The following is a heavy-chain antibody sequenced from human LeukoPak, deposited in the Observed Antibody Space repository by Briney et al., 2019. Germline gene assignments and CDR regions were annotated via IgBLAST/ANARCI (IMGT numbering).Heavy chain of an antibody. CDR1: GGSISSGGYY. J-gene: IGHJ4*02. V-gene: IGHV4-31*03. Sequence: PSQTLSLTCTVSGGSISSGGYYWSWIRQHLGKGLEWIGYIYYSGSTYYNPSLKSRVTISVDTSKNQFSLKLSSVTAADTAVYYCARAPVDTAMVSGVYFDYWGQGTLVTVSS. CDR2: IYYSGST. CDR3: ARAPVDTAMVSGVYFDY. D-gene: IGHD5-18*01.